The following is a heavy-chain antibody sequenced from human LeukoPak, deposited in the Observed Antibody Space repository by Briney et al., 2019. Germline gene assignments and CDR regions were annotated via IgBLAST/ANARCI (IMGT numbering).Heavy chain of an antibody. CDR3: ARGYGDYGEGAFDI. CDR2: IYYSGST. V-gene: IGHV4-59*12. J-gene: IGHJ3*02. Sequence: SETLSLTCTVSGGSISSYYWSWIRQPPGKGLEWIGYIYYSGSTNYNPSLKSRVTISVDTSKNQFSLKLSSVTAADTAVYYCARGYGDYGEGAFDIWGQGTMVTVSS. CDR1: GGSISSYY. D-gene: IGHD4-17*01.